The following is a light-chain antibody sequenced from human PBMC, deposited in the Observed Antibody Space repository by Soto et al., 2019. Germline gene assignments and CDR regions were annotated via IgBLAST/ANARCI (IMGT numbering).Light chain of an antibody. CDR2: STN. CDR1: SGSVSTSYY. V-gene: IGLV8-61*01. Sequence: QTVVTQEPSFSVSPGGTVTLTCGLSSGSVSTSYYPSWYQQTPGQAPRTLIYSTNTRSSGVPDRFSGSILGNKAALTITGAQADDESDYYSVLYMGSGLWVFGGGTKLTVL. J-gene: IGLJ2*01. CDR3: VLYMGSGLWV.